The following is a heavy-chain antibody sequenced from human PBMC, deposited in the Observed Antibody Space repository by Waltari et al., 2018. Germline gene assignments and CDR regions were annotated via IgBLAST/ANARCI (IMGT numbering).Heavy chain of an antibody. V-gene: IGHV3-7*01. Sequence: EVQLVESGGGLVQPGGSLRLSCAASGFMFSSYWMSWVRQAPGKGLEWVANKKQDGSEKYYVDSVKGRFTISRDNAKNSLYLQMNSLRAEDTAVYYCARDRAGDDGYYYYGMDVWGQGTTVTVSS. CDR2: KKQDGSEK. CDR1: GFMFSSYW. D-gene: IGHD4-17*01. J-gene: IGHJ6*02. CDR3: ARDRAGDDGYYYYGMDV.